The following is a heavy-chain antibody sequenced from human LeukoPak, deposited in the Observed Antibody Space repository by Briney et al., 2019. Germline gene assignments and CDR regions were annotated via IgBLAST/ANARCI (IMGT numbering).Heavy chain of an antibody. CDR1: GGSISYHY. Sequence: PSETLSLTCTVSGGSISYHYWSWIRQPTGKGLEWIGNAHHSERTNYNPSLNSRVTTSVDTSKNQISLKLRSVTAADTAVYYCARISRWGPYWGQGTLVTVSS. V-gene: IGHV4-59*11. CDR3: ARISRWGPY. CDR2: AHHSERT. D-gene: IGHD3-16*01. J-gene: IGHJ4*02.